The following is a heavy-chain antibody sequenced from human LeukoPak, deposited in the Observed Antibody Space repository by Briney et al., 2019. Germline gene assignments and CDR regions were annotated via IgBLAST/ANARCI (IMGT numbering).Heavy chain of an antibody. D-gene: IGHD1-26*01. CDR3: ARDYRLLYYMDV. CDR2: VYYSGRT. J-gene: IGHJ6*03. CDR1: GGSIRNLDYH. V-gene: IGHV4-39*07. Sequence: PSETLSLTCTVSGGSIRNLDYHWGWIRQPPGKALEWIGSVYYSGRTYYNPSLKSRVTISVDTSQSQFSLKLTSVTAADTAVYYCARDYRLLYYMDVWGKGTTVTVSS.